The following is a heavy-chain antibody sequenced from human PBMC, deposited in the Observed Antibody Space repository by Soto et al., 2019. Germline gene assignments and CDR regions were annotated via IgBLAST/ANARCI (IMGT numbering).Heavy chain of an antibody. CDR1: GGTFSSYA. Sequence: QVQLVQSGAEVKKPGSSVKVSCKASGGTFSSYAISWVRQAPGQGLEWMGGIIPIFGTANYAQKFQGRVTITADESTSTAYMELSSLRSEDTAVYYCARPQRSSWYRDYYYYGMDVWGQGTTVTVSS. J-gene: IGHJ6*02. V-gene: IGHV1-69*01. CDR3: ARPQRSSWYRDYYYYGMDV. D-gene: IGHD6-13*01. CDR2: IIPIFGTA.